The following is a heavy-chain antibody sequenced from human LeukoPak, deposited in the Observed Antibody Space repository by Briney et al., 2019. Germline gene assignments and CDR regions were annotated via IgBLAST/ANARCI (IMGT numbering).Heavy chain of an antibody. CDR1: GFPFEGYATFKDYA. CDR3: VEDLDSGSYGYYNGMDV. V-gene: IGHV3-9*01. D-gene: IGHD1-26*01. Sequence: QPGGSLRLSCAASGFPFEGYATFKDYAMHWVRQAPGKGLEWVSGISWNSGRIGYADSVKGRFTISRDNAKKSLYLQMNSLRAEDTALYYCVEDLDSGSYGYYNGMDVWGQGTTVTVS. J-gene: IGHJ6*02. CDR2: ISWNSGRI.